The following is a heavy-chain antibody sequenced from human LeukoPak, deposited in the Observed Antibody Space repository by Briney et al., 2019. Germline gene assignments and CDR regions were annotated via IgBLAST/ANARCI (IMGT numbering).Heavy chain of an antibody. CDR2: INSDGRDT. Sequence: GGSLRLSCAASGFTFSSYWMHWVRQAPGKGLVWVSRINSDGRDTSYADSVKGRFTISRDNAKNTLYLQMNSLRAEDTAVYYCARDNDSRDPPHFDYWGQGTLVTVSS. D-gene: IGHD3-16*01. J-gene: IGHJ4*02. CDR1: GFTFSSYW. CDR3: ARDNDSRDPPHFDY. V-gene: IGHV3-74*01.